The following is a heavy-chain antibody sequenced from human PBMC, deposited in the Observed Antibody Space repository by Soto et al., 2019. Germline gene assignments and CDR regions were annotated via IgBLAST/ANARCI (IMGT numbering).Heavy chain of an antibody. CDR1: GGSIRTSY. CDR3: ARDAFDI. V-gene: IGHV4-59*01. Sequence: QVQLQESGPGLVKPSETLSLTCTASGGSIRTSYWSWIRQPPGKGLEWIGYTYNSGSTNYNPSLKSRVTISVDTSKNQFSLHLSSVTAADTAVYYCARDAFDIWGQGTMVTVSS. CDR2: TYNSGST. J-gene: IGHJ3*02.